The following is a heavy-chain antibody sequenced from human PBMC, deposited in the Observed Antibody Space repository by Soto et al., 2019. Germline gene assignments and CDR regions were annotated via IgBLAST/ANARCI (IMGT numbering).Heavy chain of an antibody. Sequence: PGGSRRRSWAASGFTFSSYLMSWVRQAPGKGLEWVANIKQDGSEKYYVDSVKGRFTISRDNAKNSLYLQMNSLRAEDTAVYYCARESFGWLGESKFDYWGQGTLVTVSS. CDR1: GFTFSSYL. J-gene: IGHJ4*02. CDR3: ARESFGWLGESKFDY. V-gene: IGHV3-7*03. CDR2: IKQDGSEK. D-gene: IGHD3-10*01.